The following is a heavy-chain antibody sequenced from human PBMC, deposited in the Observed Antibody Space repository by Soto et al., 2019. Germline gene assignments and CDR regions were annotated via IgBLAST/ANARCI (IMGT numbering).Heavy chain of an antibody. CDR3: ARDYGGSSDY. CDR1: GGSISSYY. V-gene: IGHV4-59*01. Sequence: QVQLQESGPGLVKPSETLSLTCTVSGGSISSYYWSWIRQPPGKGLEWIGYIYYSGSTNYNPSLKSRVTISVDTSKNQFSLKLSSVTAADTAVYYCARDYGGSSDYWGQATLVTVSS. CDR2: IYYSGST. D-gene: IGHD4-17*01. J-gene: IGHJ4*02.